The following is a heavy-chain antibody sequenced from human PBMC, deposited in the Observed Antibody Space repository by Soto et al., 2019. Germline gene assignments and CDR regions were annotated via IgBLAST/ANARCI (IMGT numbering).Heavy chain of an antibody. CDR3: ARVYYYDSSGYYYDLYYYGMDV. V-gene: IGHV3-33*01. D-gene: IGHD3-22*01. Sequence: GGSLRLSCAASGFTFSSYGMHWVRQAPGKGLEWVAVIWYDGSNKYYADSVKGRFTISRDNSKNTLYLQMNSLRAEDTAVYYCARVYYYDSSGYYYDLYYYGMDVWGQGTTVTVSS. CDR2: IWYDGSNK. CDR1: GFTFSSYG. J-gene: IGHJ6*02.